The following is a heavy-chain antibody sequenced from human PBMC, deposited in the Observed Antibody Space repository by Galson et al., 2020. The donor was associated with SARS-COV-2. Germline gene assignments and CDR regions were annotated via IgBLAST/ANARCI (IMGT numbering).Heavy chain of an antibody. V-gene: IGHV4-61*02. CDR3: ARGLVL. J-gene: IGHJ4*02. CDR2: IYTSGST. CDR1: GGSISSGSYF. Sequence: SETLSLTCSVSGGSISSGSYFGSWIRQPAGEALEWIGRIYTSGSTNYNPSLKSRVTISVDTSKNQFSLELTSVTASDTAVYYCARGLVLWGRGTLVTVSS. D-gene: IGHD2-8*02.